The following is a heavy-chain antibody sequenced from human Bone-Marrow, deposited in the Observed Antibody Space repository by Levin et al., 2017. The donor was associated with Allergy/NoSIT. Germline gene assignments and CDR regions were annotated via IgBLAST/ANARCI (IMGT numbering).Heavy chain of an antibody. CDR1: GFTFSDYY. V-gene: IGHV3-11*01. Sequence: GGSLRLSCAASGFTFSDYYMNWVRQAPGKGLEWIAYISTSGNSIFYAESVKGRFTISRDNAKTSLYLQMNSLRAEDTAAYYCARDQIASAGAEGLWYYYYGMDVWGQGTTVTVSS. CDR3: ARDQIASAGAEGLWYYYYGMDV. D-gene: IGHD6-13*01. J-gene: IGHJ6*02. CDR2: ISTSGNSI.